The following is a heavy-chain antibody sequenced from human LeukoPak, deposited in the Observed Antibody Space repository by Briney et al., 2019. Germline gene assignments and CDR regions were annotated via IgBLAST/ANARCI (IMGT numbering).Heavy chain of an antibody. Sequence: GGAPRLSCATPRITLDDYCLSWGRPAPGKGPGWGPGINWNGGSTGYADSVKGRFTISRDNAKNSLYLQMNSLRAEDTALYYCARVGYSSSWNGGIDYWGQGTLVTVSS. CDR1: RITLDDYC. J-gene: IGHJ4*02. CDR2: INWNGGST. V-gene: IGHV3-20*04. CDR3: ARVGYSSSWNGGIDY. D-gene: IGHD6-13*01.